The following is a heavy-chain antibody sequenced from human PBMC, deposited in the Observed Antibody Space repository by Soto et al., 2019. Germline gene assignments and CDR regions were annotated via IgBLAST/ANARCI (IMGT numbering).Heavy chain of an antibody. J-gene: IGHJ4*02. D-gene: IGHD2-15*01. CDR2: ISGSGGST. CDR3: ANRAPLTYCSGGSCYVFDY. V-gene: IGHV3-23*01. CDR1: GFTFSSYA. Sequence: GGSLRLSCAASGFTFSSYAMSWVRQAPGKGLEWVSAISGSGGSTYYADSGKGRFTISRDNSKNTLYLQMNSLRAEDTAVYYCANRAPLTYCSGGSCYVFDYWGQGTLVTVSS.